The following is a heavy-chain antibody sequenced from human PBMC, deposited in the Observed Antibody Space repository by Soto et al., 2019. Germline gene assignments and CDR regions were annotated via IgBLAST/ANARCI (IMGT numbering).Heavy chain of an antibody. J-gene: IGHJ5*02. CDR2: IKSKTDGGTT. D-gene: IGHD6-19*01. V-gene: IGHV3-15*01. Sequence: EVQLVESGGGLVKPGGSLRLSCAASGFTFSNAWMSWVRQAPGKGLEWVARIKSKTDGGTTDYAAPVKGRFTISRDDSKNTLYLQMNSLKTVDTAVYYCTTDGRIAVAGVWFDPWGQGTLVNVSS. CDR1: GFTFSNAW. CDR3: TTDGRIAVAGVWFDP.